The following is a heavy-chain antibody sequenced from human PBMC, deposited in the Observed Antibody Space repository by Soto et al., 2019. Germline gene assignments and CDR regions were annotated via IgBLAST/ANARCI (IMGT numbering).Heavy chain of an antibody. D-gene: IGHD2-2*01. J-gene: IGHJ5*02. CDR1: GNTFTNFG. V-gene: IGHV1-18*01. CDR3: ARVIPGAEAWFDP. Sequence: ASVKVSCKASGNTFTNFGVTWVRQAPGQGLEWMGWISAYTDDPNYAQKFQGRVTMTIDTSTSTAYLDLRSLTSDATAVYYCARVIPGAEAWFDPWGQGTLVTVSS. CDR2: ISAYTDDP.